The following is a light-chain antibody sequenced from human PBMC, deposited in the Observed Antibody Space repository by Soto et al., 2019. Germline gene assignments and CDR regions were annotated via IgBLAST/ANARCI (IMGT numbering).Light chain of an antibody. CDR1: SSNIGAGYD. CDR3: QSYDSSLSGHV. Sequence: QSALTQPPSVSGAPGQRVTISCTGSSSNIGAGYDVHWYQQLPGTAPKLLTYGTSNRPSGVPDRFSGSKSGTSASLAITGLQAEDEADYYCQSYDSSLSGHVFGTGTKVTVL. V-gene: IGLV1-40*01. CDR2: GTS. J-gene: IGLJ1*01.